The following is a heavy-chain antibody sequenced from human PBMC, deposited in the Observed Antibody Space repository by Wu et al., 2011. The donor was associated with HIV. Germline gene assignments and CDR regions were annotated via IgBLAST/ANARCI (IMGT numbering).Heavy chain of an antibody. V-gene: IGHV1-69*06. CDR1: GGTFSSYA. D-gene: IGHD2-21*01. J-gene: IGHJ4*02. CDR2: IIPLFGTA. Sequence: QVQLVQSGAAVKKPGSSLKVSCKASGGTFSSYAISWVRQAPGQGLQWMGGIIPLFGTAHYAQKFQGRVTLTADKSTSTAYMELSSLRSEDTAMYYCARDFGGDEDSWGQGTLVTVSS. CDR3: ARDFGGDEDS.